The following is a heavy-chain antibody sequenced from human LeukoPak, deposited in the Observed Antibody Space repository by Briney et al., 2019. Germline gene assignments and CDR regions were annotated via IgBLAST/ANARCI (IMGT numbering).Heavy chain of an antibody. V-gene: IGHV3-53*01. CDR2: ISDGGST. D-gene: IGHD6-19*01. CDR1: GFTISSNY. Sequence: GGSLRLPCAASGFTISSNYMNWVRQAPGKGLDWVSVISDGGSTYYADSVRGRFTISRDNSKNTLFLQMNSLRVEDTAVYYCARGRAVAGFMDVWGKGTTVTVSS. J-gene: IGHJ6*03. CDR3: ARGRAVAGFMDV.